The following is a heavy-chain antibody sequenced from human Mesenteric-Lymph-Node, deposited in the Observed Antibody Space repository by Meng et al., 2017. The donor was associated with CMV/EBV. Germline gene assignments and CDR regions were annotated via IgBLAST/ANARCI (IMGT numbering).Heavy chain of an antibody. CDR3: ARSVNYDNYFDY. Sequence: GESLKISCAASGFTFTTYGMHWVRQAPGKGLEWVAFIRYDGSSKYYADSVKGRFTISRDNSKNALYLQMNSLRAEDTAVYYCARSVNYDNYFDYWGQGTLVTVSS. D-gene: IGHD3-9*01. J-gene: IGHJ4*02. CDR1: GFTFTTYG. CDR2: IRYDGSSK. V-gene: IGHV3-30*02.